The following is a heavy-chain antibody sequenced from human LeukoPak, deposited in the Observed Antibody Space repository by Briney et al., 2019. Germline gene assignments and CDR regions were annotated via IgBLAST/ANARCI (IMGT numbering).Heavy chain of an antibody. CDR2: IYPGDSDT. J-gene: IGHJ4*02. V-gene: IGHV5-51*01. CDR1: GYSFTSYW. D-gene: IGHD4-23*01. Sequence: GESLKISCKGSGYSFTSYWIGWVRQMPGQGLEWMGSIYPGDSDTKYSPPFQGQVTISAAESISTAYLQWSSLKASDTAMYYCARHITYGGKYSFDYWGQGALVTVSS. CDR3: ARHITYGGKYSFDY.